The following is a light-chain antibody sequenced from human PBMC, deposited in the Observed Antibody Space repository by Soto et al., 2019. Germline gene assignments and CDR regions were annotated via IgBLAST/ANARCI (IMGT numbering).Light chain of an antibody. CDR2: GAS. Sequence: EVVLTQSPGTLSLSPGERATLSCRASQSVSSNYLAWYQQKPGQAPRLLIYGASSRATGIPDRFSGSGSGTDFTLTISRLEPEDFAVYYCQRYGSSPGLFTFGPGTKVDIK. J-gene: IGKJ3*01. V-gene: IGKV3-20*01. CDR3: QRYGSSPGLFT. CDR1: QSVSSNY.